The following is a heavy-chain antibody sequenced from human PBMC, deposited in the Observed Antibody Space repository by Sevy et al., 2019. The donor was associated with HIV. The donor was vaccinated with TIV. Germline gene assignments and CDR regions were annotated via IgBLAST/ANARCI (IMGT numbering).Heavy chain of an antibody. D-gene: IGHD2-15*01. CDR2: ISGSGATI. V-gene: IGHV3-23*01. CDR3: TKSTTLLQSPFGV. Sequence: GGSLRLSCEGSGFSFKNYPMSWVRQAPGKGLEWVCIISGSGATIFYADSLKGRFIVSRDNSKDTVFLQMNSLTVDDTGTYYCTKSTTLLQSPFGVWGQGAVVTVSS. J-gene: IGHJ4*03. CDR1: GFSFKNYP.